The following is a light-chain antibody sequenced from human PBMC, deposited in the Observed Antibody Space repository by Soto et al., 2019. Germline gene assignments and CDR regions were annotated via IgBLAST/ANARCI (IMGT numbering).Light chain of an antibody. CDR3: QQYNNWPPWT. J-gene: IGKJ1*01. CDR1: QNISNY. Sequence: DTQMTQSPSSLSASVGDRVTFTCRASQNISNYLNWYQQNPGKAPKLLIHAASTLHPGVPSRFSGSGSGTEFTLTISSLQSEDFAVYYCQQYNNWPPWTFGQGTKVDIK. CDR2: AAS. V-gene: IGKV1-39*01.